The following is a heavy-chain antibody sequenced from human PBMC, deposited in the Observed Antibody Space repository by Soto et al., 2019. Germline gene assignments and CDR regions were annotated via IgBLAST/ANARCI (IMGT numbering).Heavy chain of an antibody. D-gene: IGHD6-13*01. Sequence: SVKVSCKASGGTFSSYAISWVRQAPGQGLEWMGGIIPIFGTANYAQKFQGRVTITADKSTSTAYMELSSLRSEDTAVYYCVVGHSSSRNYGMDVWGQGTTVTVSS. CDR3: VVGHSSSRNYGMDV. J-gene: IGHJ6*02. CDR1: GGTFSSYA. CDR2: IIPIFGTA. V-gene: IGHV1-69*06.